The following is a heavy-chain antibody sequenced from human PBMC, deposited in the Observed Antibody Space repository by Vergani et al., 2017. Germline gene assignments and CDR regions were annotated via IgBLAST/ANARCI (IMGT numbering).Heavy chain of an antibody. CDR3: AREFTYGDYARNEDWFDP. J-gene: IGHJ5*02. D-gene: IGHD4-17*01. Sequence: QVQLVQSGAEVKKPGASVKVSCKASGYTFTSYGISWVRQAPGQGLEWMGWISAYNGNTNYAQKLQGRVTMTTDTYTSTAYMELRSLRSDDTAVYYCAREFTYGDYARNEDWFDPWGQGTLVTVSS. CDR1: GYTFTSYG. V-gene: IGHV1-18*01. CDR2: ISAYNGNT.